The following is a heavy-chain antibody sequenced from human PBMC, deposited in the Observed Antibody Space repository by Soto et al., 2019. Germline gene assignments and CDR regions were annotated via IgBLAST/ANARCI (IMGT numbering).Heavy chain of an antibody. CDR3: AKERREYSYGEN. V-gene: IGHV3-30*18. D-gene: IGHD5-12*01. J-gene: IGHJ1*01. Sequence: QVQLVESGGGVVQPGRSLRLSCAASGFIFSNYGMHWVRQAPGKGLEWVAVVSFDGRDKHYADSVNGRFTISRDNSKNTMHLQMNSLRPEDTAVYYCAKERREYSYGENWGQGTLVAVSS. CDR1: GFIFSNYG. CDR2: VSFDGRDK.